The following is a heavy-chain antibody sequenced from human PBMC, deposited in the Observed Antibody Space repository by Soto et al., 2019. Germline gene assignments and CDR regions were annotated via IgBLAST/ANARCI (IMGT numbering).Heavy chain of an antibody. J-gene: IGHJ6*03. V-gene: IGHV3-11*01. CDR2: ISSSGSTI. D-gene: IGHD2-2*01. CDR1: GFTFSDYY. CDR3: ARDLSCSSTSCPPRLFYYYYYMDV. Sequence: GGSLRLSCAASGFTFSDYYMSWIRQAPGKGLEWVSYISSSGSTIYYADSVKGRLTISRDNAKNSLYLQMNSLRAEDTAVYYCARDLSCSSTSCPPRLFYYYYYMDVWGKGTTVTVSS.